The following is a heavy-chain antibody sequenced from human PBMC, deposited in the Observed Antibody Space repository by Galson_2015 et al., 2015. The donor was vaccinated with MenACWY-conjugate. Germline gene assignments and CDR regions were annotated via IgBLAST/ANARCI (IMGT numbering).Heavy chain of an antibody. Sequence: SVKVSCKASGGTFSSYAISWGRQAPGQGLEWMGGIIPIFGTANYAQKFQGRVTITADKSTSTAYMELSSLRSEDTAVYYCASGSGNLVAVAVYYYYYMDVWGKGTTVTVSS. CDR2: IIPIFGTA. CDR3: ASGSGNLVAVAVYYYYYMDV. J-gene: IGHJ6*03. CDR1: GGTFSSYA. V-gene: IGHV1-69*06. D-gene: IGHD6-19*01.